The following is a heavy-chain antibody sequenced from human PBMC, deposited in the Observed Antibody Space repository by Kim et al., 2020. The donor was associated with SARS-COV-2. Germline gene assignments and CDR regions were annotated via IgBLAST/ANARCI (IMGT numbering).Heavy chain of an antibody. D-gene: IGHD2-2*01. CDR1: GFTFSSYS. J-gene: IGHJ6*02. CDR2: IRSSSSYI. Sequence: GGSLRLSCAASGFTFSSYSMTWVRQAPGKGLEWVSSIRSSSSYIYYADSVKGRFTISRDNSKNSLYFHLNSLRADDTAVYYCARDLVRRGGLDVWGQGTTVTVSS. V-gene: IGHV3-21*01. CDR3: ARDLVRRGGLDV.